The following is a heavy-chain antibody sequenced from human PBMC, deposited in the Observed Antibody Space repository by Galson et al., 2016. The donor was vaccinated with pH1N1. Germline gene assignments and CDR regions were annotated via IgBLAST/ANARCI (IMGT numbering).Heavy chain of an antibody. V-gene: IGHV3-11*04. CDR1: GFTFSDYY. J-gene: IGHJ6*02. CDR2: ISNSGSTI. Sequence: SLRLSCAASGFTFSDYYMSWIRQAPGKGLEWVSYISNSGSTIYYADSVRGRFTISRDNAKNSLPLQMNSLRAEDTAVYYCARDRSFRGGNYYHYYGFDVWGQGTTVTVSS. D-gene: IGHD3-10*01. CDR3: ARDRSFRGGNYYHYYGFDV.